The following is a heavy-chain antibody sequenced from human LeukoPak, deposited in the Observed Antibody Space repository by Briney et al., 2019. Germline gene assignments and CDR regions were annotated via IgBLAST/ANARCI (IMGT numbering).Heavy chain of an antibody. J-gene: IGHJ4*02. V-gene: IGHV3-7*01. CDR3: AKSEGYIPSY. D-gene: IGHD5-18*01. CDR1: GFTFSKYW. Sequence: GGSLRLSCAASGFTFSKYWMSWVRQAPGKGLECVANINQDGNLIRYVDSVRGRFTISRDNVKKLVYLQMNSLRVEDTAVYYCAKSEGYIPSYWGQGTLVTVSS. CDR2: INQDGNLI.